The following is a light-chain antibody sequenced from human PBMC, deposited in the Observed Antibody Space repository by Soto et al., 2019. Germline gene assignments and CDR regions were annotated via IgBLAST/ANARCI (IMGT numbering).Light chain of an antibody. CDR2: KAS. J-gene: IGKJ2*02. V-gene: IGKV1-5*03. CDR1: QSINTL. Sequence: DLQMTQSPSTLSASVGDRVTITCRASQSINTLLAWYQQKPGSAPQLLIYKASTLENGVPSRFSGSGSGTEFTLTITDLQPDDFATYYCQHCKSICTFGQGTKLEIK. CDR3: QHCKSICT.